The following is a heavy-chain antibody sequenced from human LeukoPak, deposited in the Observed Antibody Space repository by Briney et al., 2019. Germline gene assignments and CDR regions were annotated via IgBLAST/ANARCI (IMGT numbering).Heavy chain of an antibody. J-gene: IGHJ5*02. V-gene: IGHV3-48*03. CDR2: ISSSGSST. Sequence: GGSLRLSCAASGFSFSRYEMNWVRQAPGKGLEWVSYISSSGSSTYYADSVKGRFTISRDNANNSLYLQMNSLRAEDTAAYYCAPQRTGWFDPWGQGTLVTVSS. CDR1: GFSFSRYE. CDR3: APQRTGWFDP. D-gene: IGHD6-25*01.